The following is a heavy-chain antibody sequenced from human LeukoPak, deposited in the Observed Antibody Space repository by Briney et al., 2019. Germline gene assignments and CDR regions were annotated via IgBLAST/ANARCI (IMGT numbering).Heavy chain of an antibody. CDR3: ASRKRYSSSWYLGY. V-gene: IGHV4-34*01. D-gene: IGHD6-13*01. J-gene: IGHJ4*02. CDR1: GGSFSGYY. CDR2: INHSGST. Sequence: SETLSLTCAVYGGSFSGYYWSWIRQPPGMGLEWIGEINHSGSTNYNPSLKSRVTISVDTSKNQFSLKLSSVTAADTAVYYCASRKRYSSSWYLGYWGQGTLVTVSS.